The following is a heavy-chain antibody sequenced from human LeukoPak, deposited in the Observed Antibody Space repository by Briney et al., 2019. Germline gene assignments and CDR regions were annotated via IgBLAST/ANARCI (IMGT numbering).Heavy chain of an antibody. V-gene: IGHV4-59*12. CDR2: IYYCRST. CDR3: AREDAVQMENAFDI. Sequence: PSETLSLTCAVYGGSISGYYWSWIRQPQGEGLVWMGNIYYCRSTNYNPSLKSRITITVETSKNQFSFKLNSVSVAAAAIYLCAREDAVQMENAFDIWGQGTMVTVSS. CDR1: GGSISGYY. J-gene: IGHJ3*02. D-gene: IGHD1-1*01.